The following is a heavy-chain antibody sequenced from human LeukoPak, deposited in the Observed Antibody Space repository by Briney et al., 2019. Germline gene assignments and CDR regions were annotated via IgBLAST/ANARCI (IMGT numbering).Heavy chain of an antibody. D-gene: IGHD2-2*01. CDR1: GFIFSSYW. V-gene: IGHV3-74*01. J-gene: IGHJ4*02. Sequence: PGGSLRLSCAASGFIFSSYWMHWVRQAPGKGLVCVSRINSDGSSTSYADSVKGRFTISRDNAKNTLYLQMNSLRAEDTAVYYRARRVVVPAAPYYFDYWGQGTLVTVSS. CDR3: ARRVVVPAAPYYFDY. CDR2: INSDGSST.